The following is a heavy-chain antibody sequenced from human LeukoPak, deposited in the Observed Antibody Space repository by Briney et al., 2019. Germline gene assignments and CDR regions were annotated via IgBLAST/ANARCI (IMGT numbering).Heavy chain of an antibody. CDR1: GFTFSTYT. V-gene: IGHV3-23*01. CDR2: IGGSGGDI. Sequence: GGSLRLSCAASGFTFSTYTMYWVRQPPGKGLEWVSIIGGSGGDIHYADSVKGRFTISRDNSKNTLYLQMNSLRVEDTAIYYCAIDPNWGIHYWGQGVLVAVSS. J-gene: IGHJ4*02. D-gene: IGHD7-27*01. CDR3: AIDPNWGIHY.